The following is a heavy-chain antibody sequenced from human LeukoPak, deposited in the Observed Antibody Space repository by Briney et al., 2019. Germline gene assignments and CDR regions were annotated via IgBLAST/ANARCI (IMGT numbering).Heavy chain of an antibody. Sequence: SVKVSCKASGGTFSSYAISWVRQAPGQGLEWMGGISPIFGTANYAQTFQGRVTITADESTSTAYMELSSLRSEDTAVYYCAGDPCCSGGSCYSGVWGQGTLVTVSS. V-gene: IGHV1-69*13. J-gene: IGHJ4*02. CDR2: ISPIFGTA. CDR3: AGDPCCSGGSCYSGV. CDR1: GGTFSSYA. D-gene: IGHD2-15*01.